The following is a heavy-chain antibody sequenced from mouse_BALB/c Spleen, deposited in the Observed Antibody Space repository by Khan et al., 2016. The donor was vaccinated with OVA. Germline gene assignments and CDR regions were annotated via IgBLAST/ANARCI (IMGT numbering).Heavy chain of an antibody. CDR3: ARYASSPYYAMGS. CDR1: GYTFTNYV. Sequence: VQLQQSGHELVKPGASVKMSCKASGYTFTNYVMHWVKQKPEQGLEWIGYINPYSDGSIYKEKFRGKDTLTSDESSSTAYMERTSLTSEDSAVYYCARYASSPYYAMGSWGQGTAVTFSS. J-gene: IGHJ4*01. V-gene: IGHV1S136*01. CDR2: INPYSDGS. D-gene: IGHD1-1*01.